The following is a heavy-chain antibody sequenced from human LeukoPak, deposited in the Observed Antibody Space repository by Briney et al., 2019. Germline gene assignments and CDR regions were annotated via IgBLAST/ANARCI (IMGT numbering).Heavy chain of an antibody. CDR1: GYTFTSYY. J-gene: IGHJ4*02. V-gene: IGHV1-46*01. Sequence: ASVKVSCKASGYTFTSYYMHWVRQAPGQGLEWMGIINPSGGSTGYAQKFQGRVTMTRDTSTSTVYMELSSLRSEDTAVYYCARDLGIVVVVAATPGVDCWGQGTLVTVSS. D-gene: IGHD2-15*01. CDR2: INPSGGST. CDR3: ARDLGIVVVVAATPGVDC.